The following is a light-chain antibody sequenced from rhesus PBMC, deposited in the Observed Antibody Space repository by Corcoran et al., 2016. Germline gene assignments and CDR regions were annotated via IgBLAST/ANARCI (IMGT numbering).Light chain of an antibody. J-gene: IGKJ2*01. CDR1: QGISDY. CDR2: AAS. V-gene: IGKV1-36*02. Sequence: DIQMTQSPSSLSASVGDRATITCRASQGISDYLSWYQQKPGKAPKRLMYAASSLESGVPSRFSGSGSGTDFTLTISSLQPEDVATYSLLQGYSTPRSFGQGTKVEIK. CDR3: LQGYSTPRS.